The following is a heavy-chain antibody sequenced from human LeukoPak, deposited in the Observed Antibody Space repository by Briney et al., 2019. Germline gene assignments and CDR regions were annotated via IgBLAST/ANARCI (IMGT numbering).Heavy chain of an antibody. V-gene: IGHV4-30-2*02. CDR2: IYHSGST. Sequence: SETLSLTCAVSGGSISSGGYSWSSIRQPPGKGLEWGGYIYHSGSTYYNPSLMSRATISVDRPKNQFCLKLSSVTAADAAVYSCVGSLWFGELFSDGMDVWGKGTTVTVSS. D-gene: IGHD3-10*01. CDR3: VGSLWFGELFSDGMDV. J-gene: IGHJ6*04. CDR1: GGSISSGGYS.